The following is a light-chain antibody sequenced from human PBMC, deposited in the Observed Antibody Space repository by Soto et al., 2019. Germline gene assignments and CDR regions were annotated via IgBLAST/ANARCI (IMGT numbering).Light chain of an antibody. CDR1: SSNIGAGYD. V-gene: IGLV1-40*01. CDR3: QSYDSSLSGYV. J-gene: IGLJ1*01. CDR2: RNN. Sequence: QSVLTQPPSMSAAPGQRVTISCTGSSSNIGAGYDLHWYQQLPGTAPKLLIYRNNNRPSGVPDRFSGSKSGTSASLAITGLQAEDEADYYCQSYDSSLSGYVFGTGTKVTVL.